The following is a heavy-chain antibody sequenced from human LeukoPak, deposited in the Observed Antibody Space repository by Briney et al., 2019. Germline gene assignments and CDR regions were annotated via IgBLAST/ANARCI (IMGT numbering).Heavy chain of an antibody. CDR2: IYPGDSDT. CDR1: GYSFTSYW. Sequence: GESLKISCKGSGYSFTSYWIGWVRQMPGKGPEWMGIIYPGDSDTRYSPSFQGQVTISAVKSISTAYLQWSSPKASDTAMYYCARHVWFGKTDYWGQGTLVPVSS. J-gene: IGHJ4*02. D-gene: IGHD3-10*01. V-gene: IGHV5-51*01. CDR3: ARHVWFGKTDY.